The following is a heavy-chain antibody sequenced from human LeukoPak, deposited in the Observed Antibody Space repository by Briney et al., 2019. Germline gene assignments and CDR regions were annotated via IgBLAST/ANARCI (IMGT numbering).Heavy chain of an antibody. CDR2: IHHSGST. J-gene: IGHJ4*02. CDR1: GGSFSGYY. CDR3: ARGGGSYFGVDY. D-gene: IGHD1-26*01. V-gene: IGHV4-34*01. Sequence: SETLSLTCAVYGGSFSGYYWSWIRQPPGKGLEWIGEIHHSGSTNYNPSLKSRVTISVDSSKNQFSLKLSSVTAADTAVYYCARGGGSYFGVDYWGQGTLVTVSS.